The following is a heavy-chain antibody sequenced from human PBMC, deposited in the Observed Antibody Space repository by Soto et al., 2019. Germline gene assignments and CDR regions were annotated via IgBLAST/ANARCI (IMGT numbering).Heavy chain of an antibody. J-gene: IGHJ4*02. CDR2: IIPILGTT. CDR1: RDTFNSYA. V-gene: IGHV1-69*01. D-gene: IGHD1-1*01. CDR3: AAGGKNGYIK. Sequence: QVHLVQSGAEVRMPGSSVKVSCKASRDTFNSYAITWVRQAPGQGLEWVGGIIPILGTTKYAQKFQGRVTMTADESTSTVYMELSSLSSEDRAVYYCAAGGKNGYIKWGQGTQVTVSS.